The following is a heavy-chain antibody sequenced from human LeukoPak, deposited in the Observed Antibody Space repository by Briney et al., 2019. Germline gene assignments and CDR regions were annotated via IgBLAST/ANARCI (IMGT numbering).Heavy chain of an antibody. V-gene: IGHV4-59*01. CDR2: IYSSGNA. CDR1: GGSISSYY. D-gene: IGHD1-14*01. Sequence: SETLSLTCTVSGGSISSYYWSWIRQPPGKGLEYIGYIYSSGNANYNPSLKSRVTISVDTSKNQFSLKLNSVTTADTAIYFCARGHNIVGPWGQGILVTVSS. J-gene: IGHJ5*02. CDR3: ARGHNIVGP.